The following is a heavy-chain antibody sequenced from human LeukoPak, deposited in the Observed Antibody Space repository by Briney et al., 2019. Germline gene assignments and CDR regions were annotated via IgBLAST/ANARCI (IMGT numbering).Heavy chain of an antibody. Sequence: GGSLRLSCAASGFTFSSYAMSWVRQAPGKGLEWVSAISGSGGSIYYADSVKGRFTISRDNSKNTLYLQMNSLRAEDSAVYYCAKDRGYITYYFDYWGQGTLVTVSS. CDR3: AKDRGYITYYFDY. CDR1: GFTFSSYA. J-gene: IGHJ4*02. V-gene: IGHV3-23*01. D-gene: IGHD3-10*01. CDR2: ISGSGGSI.